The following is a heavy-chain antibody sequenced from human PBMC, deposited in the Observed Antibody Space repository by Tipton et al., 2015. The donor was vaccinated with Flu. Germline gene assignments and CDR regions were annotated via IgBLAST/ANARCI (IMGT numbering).Heavy chain of an antibody. D-gene: IGHD5-18*01. V-gene: IGHV4-31*03. CDR2: IYYSATT. CDR3: ARDREGHSFGL. CDR1: GDSISSGGYY. J-gene: IGHJ4*02. Sequence: TLSLTCIVSGDSISSGGYYWSWIRQHPGKGLEWIGYIYYSATTYYSPSLQSRVTIPIDRSENQFSLKLSSVTAADTAVYYCARDREGHSFGLWGQGTLVTVSS.